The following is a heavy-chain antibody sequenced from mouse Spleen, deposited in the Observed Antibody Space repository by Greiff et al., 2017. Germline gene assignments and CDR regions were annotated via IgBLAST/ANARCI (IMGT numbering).Heavy chain of an antibody. D-gene: IGHD1-1*01. CDR3: ARRTYGSSGDY. Sequence: QVQLKQPGAELVKPGASVKLSCKASGYTFTSYWMQWVKQRPGQGLEWIGEIDPSDSYTNYNQKFKGKATLTVDTSSSTAYMQLSSLTSEDSAVYYCARRTYGSSGDYWGQGTTLTVSS. J-gene: IGHJ2*01. V-gene: IGHV1-50*01. CDR1: GYTFTSYW. CDR2: IDPSDSYT.